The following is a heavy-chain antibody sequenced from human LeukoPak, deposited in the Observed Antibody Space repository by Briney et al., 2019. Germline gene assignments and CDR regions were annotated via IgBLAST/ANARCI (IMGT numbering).Heavy chain of an antibody. D-gene: IGHD6-13*01. CDR3: ARDEIRYSSSWYEDGLDY. CDR1: GYTFTSCG. Sequence: ASVKVSCKASGYTFTSCGISWVRQAPGQGLEWMGWISAYNGNTNYAQKLQGRVTMTTDTSTSTAYMELRSLRSDDTAVYYCARDEIRYSSSWYEDGLDYWGQGTLVTVSS. V-gene: IGHV1-18*01. CDR2: ISAYNGNT. J-gene: IGHJ4*02.